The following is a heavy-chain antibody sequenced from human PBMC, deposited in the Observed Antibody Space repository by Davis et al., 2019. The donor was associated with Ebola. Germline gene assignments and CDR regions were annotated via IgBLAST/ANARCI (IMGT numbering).Heavy chain of an antibody. CDR1: GYTFTSYG. CDR2: ISAYNGNT. J-gene: IGHJ4*02. CDR3: ARGSVGGYSYGLIDY. D-gene: IGHD5-18*01. V-gene: IGHV1-18*01. Sequence: ASVKVSCKASGYTFTSYGISWVRQAPGQGLEWMGWISAYNGNTNYAQKLQGRVTMTTDTSTSTAYMELRSLRSDDTAVYYCARGSVGGYSYGLIDYWGQGTLVTVSS.